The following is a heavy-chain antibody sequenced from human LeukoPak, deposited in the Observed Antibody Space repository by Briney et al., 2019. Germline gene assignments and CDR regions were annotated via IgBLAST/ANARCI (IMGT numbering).Heavy chain of an antibody. V-gene: IGHV1-18*01. CDR2: IIAYNGNT. D-gene: IGHD1-26*01. CDR3: ARSVGYEDFPGWFDP. J-gene: IGHJ5*02. CDR1: GYTFTSYG. Sequence: GASVKVSFKASGYTFTSYGISWVRQAPGQGLELMGWIIAYNGNTNYAQKLQGRVTMTTDTSTSTAYMELRSVRSDDTDVYYCARSVGYEDFPGWFDPWGQGTLVTVSS.